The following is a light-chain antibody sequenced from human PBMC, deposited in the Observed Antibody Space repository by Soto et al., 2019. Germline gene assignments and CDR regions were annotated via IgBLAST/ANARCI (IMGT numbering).Light chain of an antibody. CDR1: QSVGTK. CDR2: GAS. V-gene: IGKV3-11*01. J-gene: IGKJ5*01. CDR3: QQRLSWPIT. Sequence: IVMTQSPATLSVSPGERANLSCRASQSVGTKLAWYQQTPGQAPRLLIYGASNRATGVPARFSGSGSGTDYTLTISSLEPEDFAVYYCQQRLSWPITFGQGTRLEIK.